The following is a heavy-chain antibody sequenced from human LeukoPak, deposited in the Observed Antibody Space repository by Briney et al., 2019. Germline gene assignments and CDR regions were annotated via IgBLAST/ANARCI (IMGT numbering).Heavy chain of an antibody. Sequence: PSETLSLTCTVSGGSISSYYWSWIRQPPGKGLEWIGYIYYSGSTNYNPSLKSRVTMSVDTSKNQFSLKLSSVTAADTAVYYCARGADYYYYYMDVWGKGTTVTVSS. CDR2: IYYSGST. CDR1: GGSISSYY. J-gene: IGHJ6*03. V-gene: IGHV4-59*01. D-gene: IGHD6-25*01. CDR3: ARGADYYYYYMDV.